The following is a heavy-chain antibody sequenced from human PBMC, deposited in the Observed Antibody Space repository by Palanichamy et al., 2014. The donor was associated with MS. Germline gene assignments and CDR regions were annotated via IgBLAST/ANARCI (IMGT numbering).Heavy chain of an antibody. V-gene: IGHV5-10-1*03. CDR3: GRHERKCRGTCSVIYFDL. Sequence: EVQLVQSGAEMKKPGESLTISCQASGYTFASQWVSWVRQVPGKGLEWLGRIDPHDSYTNYNPSFEGHAAISVDRATSTAYLQWSSLKASDTAMYFCGRHERKCRGTCSVIYFDLWGRGTLVTVSS. CDR2: IDPHDSYT. CDR1: GYTFASQW. D-gene: IGHD2-15*01. J-gene: IGHJ4*02.